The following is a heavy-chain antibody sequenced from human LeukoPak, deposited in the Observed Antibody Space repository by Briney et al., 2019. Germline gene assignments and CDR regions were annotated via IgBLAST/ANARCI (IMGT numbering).Heavy chain of an antibody. CDR1: GGSISSYY. Sequence: SETLSLTCTVSGGSISSYYWSWIRQPPGKGLEWIGYIYCSGSTNYNPSLKSRVTISVDTSKNQFSLKLSSVTAADTAVYYCARSLVDDSSGYYLPSGMDVWGQGTTVTVSS. CDR3: ARSLVDDSSGYYLPSGMDV. D-gene: IGHD3-22*01. CDR2: IYCSGST. J-gene: IGHJ6*02. V-gene: IGHV4-59*01.